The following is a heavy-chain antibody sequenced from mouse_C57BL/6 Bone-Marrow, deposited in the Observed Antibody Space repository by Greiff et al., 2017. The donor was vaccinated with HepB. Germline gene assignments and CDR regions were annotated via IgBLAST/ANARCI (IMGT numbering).Heavy chain of an antibody. Sequence: QVHVKQSGAELVRPGTSVKVSCKASGYAFTNYLIEWVKQRPGQGLEWIGVINPGSGGTNYNEKFKGKATLTADKSSSTAYMQLSSLTSEDSAVYFCARSSTMVTHFDYWGQGTTLTVSS. V-gene: IGHV1-54*01. D-gene: IGHD2-2*01. CDR2: INPGSGGT. J-gene: IGHJ2*01. CDR1: GYAFTNYL. CDR3: ARSSTMVTHFDY.